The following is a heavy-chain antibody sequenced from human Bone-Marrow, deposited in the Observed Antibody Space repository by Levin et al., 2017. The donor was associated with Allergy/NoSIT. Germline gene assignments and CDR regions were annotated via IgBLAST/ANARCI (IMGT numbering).Heavy chain of an antibody. CDR3: ARSGDNVVFDWLDP. CDR2: IYYSGTT. V-gene: IGHV4-31*03. D-gene: IGHD4-23*01. Sequence: PSETLSLTCTVSGGSISSNDDYWNWIRQRPGTGLEWIGYIYYSGTTYYNPSLKSRVTISLDTSKNQFSMKLSSVTAADTAVYYCARSGDNVVFDWLDPWGQGTLVTVSS. CDR1: GGSISSNDDY. J-gene: IGHJ5*02.